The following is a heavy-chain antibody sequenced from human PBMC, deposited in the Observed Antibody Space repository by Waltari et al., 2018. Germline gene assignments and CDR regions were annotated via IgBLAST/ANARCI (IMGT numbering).Heavy chain of an antibody. D-gene: IGHD3-3*01. CDR1: GFTFSSYG. CDR2: IRYDGSNK. J-gene: IGHJ4*02. CDR3: AKDPEDFWSGYFDY. Sequence: QVQLVESGGGVVQPGGSLSLSAAASGFTFSSYGMHWVRPAPGKGLEGVAFIRYDGSNKYYADSVKGRFTISRDNSKNTLYLQMNSLRAEDTAVYYCAKDPEDFWSGYFDYWGQGTLVTVSS. V-gene: IGHV3-30*02.